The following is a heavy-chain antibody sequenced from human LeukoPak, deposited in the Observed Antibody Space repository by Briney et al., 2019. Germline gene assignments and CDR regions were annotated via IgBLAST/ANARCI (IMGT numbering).Heavy chain of an antibody. V-gene: IGHV4-59*01. Sequence: PSETLSLTCTVSDDSITMFYWTWIRQPPGKGLEWIGYVDHTGSTNFNPSLNGRVSISRDTSKNLFSLRLRSVTAADTAVYFCARGRVSSSTWYSTYYYYFYMDVWGKGTTVTVSS. CDR3: ARGRVSSSTWYSTYYYYFYMDV. D-gene: IGHD1-1*01. CDR1: DDSITMFY. CDR2: VDHTGST. J-gene: IGHJ6*03.